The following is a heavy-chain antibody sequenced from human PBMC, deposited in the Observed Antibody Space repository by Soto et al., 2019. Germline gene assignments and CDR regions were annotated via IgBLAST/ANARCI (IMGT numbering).Heavy chain of an antibody. V-gene: IGHV3-30-3*01. J-gene: IGHJ6*02. D-gene: IGHD6-13*01. CDR1: GFTFSSYA. Sequence: GGSLRLSCAASGFTFSSYAMHWVRQAPGKGLEWVAVISYDGSNKYYADSVKGRFTISRDNSKNTLYLQMNSLRAEDTAVYYCARDLYMEQQLVFDGMDVWGQGTTVTVSS. CDR3: ARDLYMEQQLVFDGMDV. CDR2: ISYDGSNK.